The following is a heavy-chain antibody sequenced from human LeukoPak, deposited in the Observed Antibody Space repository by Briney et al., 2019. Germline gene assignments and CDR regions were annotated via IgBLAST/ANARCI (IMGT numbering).Heavy chain of an antibody. CDR2: INHSGST. CDR1: GGSFSGYY. V-gene: IGHV4-34*01. J-gene: IGHJ5*02. D-gene: IGHD3-10*01. CDR3: ARSNYYGSGSYIIGFDP. Sequence: SETLSLTCAVYGGSFSGYYWSWIRQPPGKGLEWIGEINHSGSTNYNPSLKSRVTISVDTSKNQFSLKLSSVTAADTAVYYCARSNYYGSGSYIIGFDPWGQGTLVTVSS.